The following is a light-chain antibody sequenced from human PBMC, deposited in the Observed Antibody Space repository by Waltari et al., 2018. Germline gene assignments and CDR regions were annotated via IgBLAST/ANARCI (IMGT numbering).Light chain of an antibody. CDR1: QDIRNN. Sequence: DIQMTQSPSSLSASVGERVTITCQANQDIRNNLNWYQQKPGKAPNLLIFEASTLETGVPSRFGGSGFGRDFSFTISCLQSEDIATYFCQQSNNLPVTFGPGTKVHIK. CDR3: QQSNNLPVT. J-gene: IGKJ3*01. CDR2: EAS. V-gene: IGKV1-33*01.